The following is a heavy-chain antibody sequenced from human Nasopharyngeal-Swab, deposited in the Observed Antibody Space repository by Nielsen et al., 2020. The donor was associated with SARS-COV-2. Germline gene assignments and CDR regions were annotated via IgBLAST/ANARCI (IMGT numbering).Heavy chain of an antibody. CDR1: GYTFTNYY. D-gene: IGHD2/OR15-2a*01. Sequence: ASVKVSCKASGYTFTNYYMHWVRQAPGQGLEWVGMINPSGDTTTYAQKFQGRVTMTRDTSTSTVYMDLSSLRSEDTAVYYCATAPPAGSNFLDYWGQGTLVTVSS. J-gene: IGHJ4*02. CDR3: ATAPPAGSNFLDY. V-gene: IGHV1-46*01. CDR2: INPSGDTT.